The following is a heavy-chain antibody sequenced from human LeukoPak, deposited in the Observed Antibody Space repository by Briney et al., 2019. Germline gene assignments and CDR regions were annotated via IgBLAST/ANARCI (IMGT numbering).Heavy chain of an antibody. CDR3: ARAECDRTFDR. V-gene: IGHV4-59*01. J-gene: IGHJ4*02. Sequence: SETLSLTCTASGGSISPYYWTWIRLPPGKGLEWIGYIYYSGRTNYSPSLKSRVTMSVDTSTNQFSLRLSSVTAADTAVYYCARAECDRTFDRWGQGVLVTVSS. CDR2: IYYSGRT. D-gene: IGHD1-7*01. CDR1: GGSISPYY.